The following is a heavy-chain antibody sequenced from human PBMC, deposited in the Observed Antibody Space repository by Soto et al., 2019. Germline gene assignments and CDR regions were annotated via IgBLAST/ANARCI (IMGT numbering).Heavy chain of an antibody. CDR2: INPSGGST. CDR3: ARGEAAADLYYYYYGMDV. D-gene: IGHD6-13*01. CDR1: GYTFTSYY. J-gene: IGHJ6*02. Sequence: ASVKVSCKASGYTFTSYYMHWVRQAPGQGLEWMGIINPSGGSTSYAQKFQGGVTMTRDTSTSTVYMELSSLRSEDTAVYYCARGEAAADLYYYYYGMDVWGQGTTVTV. V-gene: IGHV1-46*01.